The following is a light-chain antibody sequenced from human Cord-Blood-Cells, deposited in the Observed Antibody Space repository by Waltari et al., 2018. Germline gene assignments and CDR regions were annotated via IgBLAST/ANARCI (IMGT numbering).Light chain of an antibody. J-gene: IGLJ3*02. Sequence: QSVLTHPPSVSAAPGKKVTISCSGSSSNIGNNYVSCYQQLPGTTPKLLIYDNNNRPSGIPDRFSGSKSGTSATLGITGLQTGDEADYYCGTWDSSLSAGVFGGGTKLTVL. CDR1: SSNIGNNY. CDR3: GTWDSSLSAGV. CDR2: DNN. V-gene: IGLV1-51*01.